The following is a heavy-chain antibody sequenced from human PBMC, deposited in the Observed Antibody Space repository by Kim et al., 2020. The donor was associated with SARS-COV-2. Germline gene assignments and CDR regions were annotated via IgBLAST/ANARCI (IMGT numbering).Heavy chain of an antibody. CDR2: ISSSGENS. Sequence: GGSLRPSCVASGLSLSDYAMSWVRQAPVQGLEGVSGISSSGENSYQLDSVRGRFTVSRDSLRNIVYLHMNSLRGEDTATYYCARFGSGNYYFHMDVWGKWIPVTGSS. CDR1: GLSLSDYA. V-gene: IGHV3-23*01. D-gene: IGHD2-15*01. CDR3: ARFGSGNYYFHMDV. J-gene: IGHJ6*03.